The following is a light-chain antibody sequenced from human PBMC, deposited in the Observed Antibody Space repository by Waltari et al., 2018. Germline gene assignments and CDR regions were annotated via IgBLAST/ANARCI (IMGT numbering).Light chain of an antibody. CDR3: GTWDSSLSGAV. Sequence: QSVLTRPPSVSAAPGQRVTISCSGGHSNIGNNYVSWYRQFPGTAPKLLIYEDSERPSGVPGRFSGSKAGTSATWDITGLQAGDEADYYCGTWDSSLSGAVFGGGTHLTVL. J-gene: IGLJ7*01. CDR1: HSNIGNNY. CDR2: EDS. V-gene: IGLV1-51*02.